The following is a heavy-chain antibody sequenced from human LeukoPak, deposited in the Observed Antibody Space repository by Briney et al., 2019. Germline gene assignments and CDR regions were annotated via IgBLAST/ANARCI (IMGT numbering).Heavy chain of an antibody. CDR1: GGSFSGYY. D-gene: IGHD3-9*01. CDR3: ARHLPYYDILTGYYTPQAFDI. CDR2: INHSGST. Sequence: SETLSLTCAVYGGSFSGYYWSWIRQPPGKGLEWIGEINHSGSTNYNPSLKSRVTISVDTSKNQFSLKLSSVTAADTAVYYCARHLPYYDILTGYYTPQAFDIWGQGTMVTVSS. V-gene: IGHV4-34*01. J-gene: IGHJ3*02.